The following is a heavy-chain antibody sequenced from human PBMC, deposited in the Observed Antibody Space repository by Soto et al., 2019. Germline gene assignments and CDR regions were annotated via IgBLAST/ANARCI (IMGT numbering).Heavy chain of an antibody. Sequence: ASVKVSSKTSGYTFTGYYMHWVRQAPGQGLEWMGWINPNSGDTNYAQKFQGWVTMTRDTSIGTAYMELSRLTSDDTAVYYCARQQSGLDYWGQGTLVTVSS. CDR1: GYTFTGYY. CDR2: INPNSGDT. V-gene: IGHV1-2*04. CDR3: ARQQSGLDY. J-gene: IGHJ4*02. D-gene: IGHD6-13*01.